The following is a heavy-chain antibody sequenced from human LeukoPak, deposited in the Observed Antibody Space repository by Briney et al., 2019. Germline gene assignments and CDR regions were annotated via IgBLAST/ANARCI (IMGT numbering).Heavy chain of an antibody. CDR1: GFTFSDHY. CDR2: TRNKANSYTT. Sequence: GGSLRLSCAASGFTFSDHYMDWVRQAPGKGLEWVGRTRNKANSYTTEYAASVKGRFTISRDDSKNSLYLQMNSLKTEDTAGYYCARDGYSGYGFLDVWGKGTTVTVSS. J-gene: IGHJ6*04. D-gene: IGHD5-12*01. V-gene: IGHV3-72*01. CDR3: ARDGYSGYGFLDV.